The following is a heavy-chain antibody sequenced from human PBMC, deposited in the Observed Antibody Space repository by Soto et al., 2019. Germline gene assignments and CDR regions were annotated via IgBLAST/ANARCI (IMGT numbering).Heavy chain of an antibody. Sequence: ASETLSLTCTVSGGSMSSDWWSWVRQPPGKGLEWIGSMFYGVSTYYNPSLKSRVTVSVDTSKNQFSLNLRSVTAADTAVYYCARLPSRHLVDYWGQGTLVTVSS. CDR1: GGSMSSDW. D-gene: IGHD3-3*02. CDR3: ARLPSRHLVDY. V-gene: IGHV4-39*01. CDR2: MFYGVST. J-gene: IGHJ4*02.